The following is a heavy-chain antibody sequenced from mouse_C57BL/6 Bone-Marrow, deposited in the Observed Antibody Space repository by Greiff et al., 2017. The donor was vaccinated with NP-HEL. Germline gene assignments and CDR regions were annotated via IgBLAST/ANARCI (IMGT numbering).Heavy chain of an antibody. Sequence: EVQLVESGGGLVQSGRSLRLSCATSGFTFSDFYMEWVRQAPGRGLEWIAASRTKANDYTTEYSASVKGRFIVSRAPSQSILYLQMNALRAEDTAIDYCARDNYSNPFDYWGQGTLVTVSA. CDR1: GFTFSDFY. V-gene: IGHV7-1*01. CDR2: SRTKANDYTT. J-gene: IGHJ3*01. CDR3: ARDNYSNPFDY. D-gene: IGHD2-5*01.